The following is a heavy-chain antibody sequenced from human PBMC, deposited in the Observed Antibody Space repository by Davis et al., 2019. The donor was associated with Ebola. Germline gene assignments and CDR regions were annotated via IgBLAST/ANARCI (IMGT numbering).Heavy chain of an antibody. CDR3: ARASIQDGYSYRYYFDY. D-gene: IGHD5-18*01. V-gene: IGHV3-7*01. Sequence: GESLKTSCAASGFTFSSYWMSWVRQAPGKGLEWVANIKQDGSEKYYVDSVKGRFTISRDNSKKTLYLQMNSLRAEDTAVYYCARASIQDGYSYRYYFDYWGQGTLVTVSS. CDR2: IKQDGSEK. CDR1: GFTFSSYW. J-gene: IGHJ4*02.